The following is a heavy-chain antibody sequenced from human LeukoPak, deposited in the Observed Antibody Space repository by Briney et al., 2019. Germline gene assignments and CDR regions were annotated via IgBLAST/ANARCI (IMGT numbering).Heavy chain of an antibody. J-gene: IGHJ5*02. CDR3: ARHGAMGLRGSFDP. Sequence: PSETLSLTCTVSGGSISSYYWSWIRQPAGKGLEWIGRIYTSGSTNYNPSLKSRVTMSVDTSKNQFSLRFISVTAADTAVYYCARHGAMGLRGSFDPWGQGTLVTVSS. CDR2: IYTSGST. V-gene: IGHV4-4*07. D-gene: IGHD3-16*01. CDR1: GGSISSYY.